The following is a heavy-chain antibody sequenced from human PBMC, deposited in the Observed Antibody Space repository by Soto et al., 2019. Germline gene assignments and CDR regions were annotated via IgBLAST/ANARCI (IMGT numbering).Heavy chain of an antibody. V-gene: IGHV3-9*01. D-gene: IGHD5-18*01. CDR2: ISWNSGSI. Sequence: EVQLVASGGGLVQPGRSLRLSCAASGFTFDDYAMHWVRQPPGKGLEWVSGISWNSGSIGYADSVKGRFTISRDNAKNALYLQMNSLRAEDTALYYCAKAVGSYGHFDYWGQGTLVTVSS. J-gene: IGHJ4*02. CDR1: GFTFDDYA. CDR3: AKAVGSYGHFDY.